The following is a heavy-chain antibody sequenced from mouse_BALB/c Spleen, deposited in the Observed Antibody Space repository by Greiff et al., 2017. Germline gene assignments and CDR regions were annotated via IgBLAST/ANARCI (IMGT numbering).Heavy chain of an antibody. V-gene: IGHV1-18*01. J-gene: IGHJ2*01. CDR2: INPNNGGT. CDR3: ARFGKGDFDY. D-gene: IGHD2-1*01. CDR1: GYTFTDYN. Sequence: VQLQQSGAELARPGASVKIPCKASGYTFTDYNMDWVKQSHGKSLEWIGDINPNNGGTIYNQKFKGKATLTVDKSSSTAYMELRSLTSEDTAVYYCARFGKGDFDYWGQGTTLTVSS.